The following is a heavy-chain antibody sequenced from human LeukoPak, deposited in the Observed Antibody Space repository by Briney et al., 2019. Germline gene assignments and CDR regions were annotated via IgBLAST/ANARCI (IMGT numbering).Heavy chain of an antibody. CDR1: GGSISSSSYY. D-gene: IGHD3-22*01. Sequence: SETLSLTCTVSGGSISSSSYYWGWIRQPPGKGLEWIGSIYYSGSTYYNPSLKSRVTISVDTSKTQFSLKLSSVTAADTAVYYCASSREYYYDSSQPFDYWGQGTLVTVSS. CDR3: ASSREYYYDSSQPFDY. V-gene: IGHV4-39*07. J-gene: IGHJ4*02. CDR2: IYYSGST.